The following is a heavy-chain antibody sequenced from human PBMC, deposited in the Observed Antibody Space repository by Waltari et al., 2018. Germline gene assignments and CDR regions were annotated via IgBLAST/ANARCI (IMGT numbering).Heavy chain of an antibody. CDR1: GFTVSSNY. V-gene: IGHV3-53*02. Sequence: EVQLVETGGGLIQPGGSLRLSCAASGFTVSSNYMSWVRQAPGKGLEWVSVIYSGGSTYYADSVKGRFTISRDNSKNTLYLQMNSLRAEDTAVYYCARADYDFWSGYPLDYWGQGTLVTVSS. D-gene: IGHD3-3*01. CDR2: IYSGGST. CDR3: ARADYDFWSGYPLDY. J-gene: IGHJ4*02.